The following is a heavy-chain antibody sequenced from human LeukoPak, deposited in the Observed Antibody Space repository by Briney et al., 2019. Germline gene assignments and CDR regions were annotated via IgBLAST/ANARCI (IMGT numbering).Heavy chain of an antibody. V-gene: IGHV3-72*01. D-gene: IGHD3-22*01. CDR2: SRNKAKSYTT. J-gene: IGHJ4*02. CDR3: AKVSDSTGYSYEY. Sequence: GGSLRLSCATSGFTLSEHYVDWVRQGPGKGLEWVGRSRNKAKSYTTEYAASAKGRFTISRDDSQNSVYLQMNSLRSEDTAVYSCAKVSDSTGYSYEYWGQGTRVTVSS. CDR1: GFTLSEHY.